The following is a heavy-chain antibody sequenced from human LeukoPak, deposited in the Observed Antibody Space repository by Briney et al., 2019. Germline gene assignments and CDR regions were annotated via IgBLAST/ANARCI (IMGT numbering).Heavy chain of an antibody. D-gene: IGHD4-17*01. Sequence: GGSLRLSCAASGFTFSSYSMQWVRQAPGKGREWVSSISSSSTYIYYADSVEGRFTLSRDNAKNSLYLQMNSLRAEDTAVYYCARDTYGDYVVDYWGQGTLVIVSS. CDR3: ARDTYGDYVVDY. CDR2: ISSSSTYI. V-gene: IGHV3-21*01. CDR1: GFTFSSYS. J-gene: IGHJ4*02.